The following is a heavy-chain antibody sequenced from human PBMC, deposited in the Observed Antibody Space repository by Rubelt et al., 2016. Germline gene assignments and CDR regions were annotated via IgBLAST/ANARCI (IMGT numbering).Heavy chain of an antibody. J-gene: IGHJ4*02. CDR3: VRDTPPDY. V-gene: IGHV4-59*01. CDR1: GGSLSLNY. CDR2: IYYTGRT. Sequence: QVQLQESGPGLVKPSETLSLTCTVSGGSLSLNYWSWIRQPPGKGLEWIGYIYYTGRTKYNPSLGSRGTLSLDTSKNQFALKRTSVTAADTAVYYCVRDTPPDYWGQGILVTVSS.